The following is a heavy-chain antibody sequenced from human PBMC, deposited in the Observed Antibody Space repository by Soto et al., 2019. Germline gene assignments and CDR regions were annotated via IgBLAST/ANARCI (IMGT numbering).Heavy chain of an antibody. CDR3: ARASAASMLRGAIIN. V-gene: IGHV4-4*02. D-gene: IGHD3-10*01. CDR2: MYHSGST. J-gene: IGHJ4*02. CDR1: GVTISRDNW. Sequence: QVQLQESGPGLVKPSGTLSLTCAFSGVTISRDNWWTWVRQPPGKGLEWIGEMYHSGSTNYSPSLKSRATISANKSKNQFSLKLTSVPAADTALYYCARASAASMLRGAIINWGQGTLVTVSS.